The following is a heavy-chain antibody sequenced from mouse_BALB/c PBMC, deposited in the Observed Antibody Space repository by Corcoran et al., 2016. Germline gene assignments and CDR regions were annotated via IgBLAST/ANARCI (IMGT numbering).Heavy chain of an antibody. CDR1: GFNIKDTY. J-gene: IGHJ2*01. V-gene: IGHV14-3*02. Sequence: EVQLQQSGAELVKPGASVKLSCTASGFNIKDTYIHWMKQRPEQGLEWIGRIDPANGNTKYDPKFQGKATMTADTSSNTAYLQLSSLTSEATAVYYGARSREGNYVVYWGQGTTLTVSS. CDR3: ARSREGNYVVY. CDR2: IDPANGNT.